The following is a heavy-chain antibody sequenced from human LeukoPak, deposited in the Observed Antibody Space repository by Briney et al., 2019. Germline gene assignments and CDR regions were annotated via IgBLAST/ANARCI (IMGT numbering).Heavy chain of an antibody. CDR1: GYTFTGYY. J-gene: IGHJ5*02. D-gene: IGHD3-3*01. CDR3: ARGNDYDFWSGTIRRINP. CDR2: INPNSGGT. Sequence: ASVKVSCKASGYTFTGYYMHWVRQAPGQGLEWMGRINPNSGGTNYAQKFQGRVTMTRDTSISTAYMELSRLRSDDTAVYYCARGNDYDFWSGTIRRINPRGQGTLVTVSS. V-gene: IGHV1-2*06.